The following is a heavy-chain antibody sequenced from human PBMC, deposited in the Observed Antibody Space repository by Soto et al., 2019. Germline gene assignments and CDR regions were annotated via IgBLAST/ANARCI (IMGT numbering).Heavy chain of an antibody. V-gene: IGHV3-23*01. CDR3: AKVGGHVDTVNWFDP. J-gene: IGHJ5*02. CDR2: ISGSGGST. CDR1: RFPFSSYA. D-gene: IGHD5-18*01. Sequence: GSLRLSCSASRFPFSSYAMSLVRQAPGKGLEWVSAISGSGGSTYYADSVKGRFTISRDNSKNTLYLQMNSLRAEDTAVYYCAKVGGHVDTVNWFDPWGQGTLVTVSS.